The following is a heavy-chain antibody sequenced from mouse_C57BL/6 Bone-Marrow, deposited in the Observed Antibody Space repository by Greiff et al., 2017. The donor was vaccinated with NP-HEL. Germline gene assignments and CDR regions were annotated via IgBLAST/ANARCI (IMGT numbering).Heavy chain of an antibody. D-gene: IGHD2-12*01. CDR1: GFNIKDDY. J-gene: IGHJ2*01. CDR2: IDPENGDT. Sequence: LVESGAELVRPGASVKLSCTASGFNIKDDYMHWVKQRPEQGLEWIGWIDPENGDTEYASKFQGKATITADTSSNTAYLQLSSLTSEDTAVYYCTTYDFFDYWGQGTTLTVSS. CDR3: TTYDFFDY. V-gene: IGHV14-4*01.